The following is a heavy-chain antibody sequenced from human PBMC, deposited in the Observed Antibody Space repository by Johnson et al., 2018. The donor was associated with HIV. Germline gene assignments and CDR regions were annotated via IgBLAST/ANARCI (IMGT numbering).Heavy chain of an antibody. D-gene: IGHD1-26*01. Sequence: QVQLVESGGGLVKPGGSLRLSCAASGFTFGDYYMTWIRQAPGKGLEWVSYISSSCNTIYYADSEHGRFTISRDNAKNSLYLQMNSLRDEDTAVYYCARDLRGANWHDVFDIWGQGTMVTVSS. J-gene: IGHJ3*02. CDR3: ARDLRGANWHDVFDI. CDR2: ISSSCNTI. V-gene: IGHV3-11*04. CDR1: GFTFGDYY.